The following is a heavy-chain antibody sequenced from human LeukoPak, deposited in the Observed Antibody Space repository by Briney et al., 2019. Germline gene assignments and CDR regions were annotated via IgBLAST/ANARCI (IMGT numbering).Heavy chain of an antibody. V-gene: IGHV3-23*01. CDR2: ISGSGGST. Sequence: GGSLRLSCAASGFTFSSYAMSWVRQAPGKGLEWVSAISGSGGSTYYADSVKGRFTISRDNSKNTLYLQMNNLRAEDTAVYYCAKDLAGATNYYGMDVWGQGTTVTVSS. CDR1: GFTFSSYA. J-gene: IGHJ6*02. CDR3: AKDLAGATNYYGMDV. D-gene: IGHD1-26*01.